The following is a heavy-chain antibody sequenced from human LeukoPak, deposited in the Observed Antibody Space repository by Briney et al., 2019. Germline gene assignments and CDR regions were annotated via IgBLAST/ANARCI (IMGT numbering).Heavy chain of an antibody. V-gene: IGHV4-39*07. CDR3: ARDGVEYSGAFDI. Sequence: PSETLSLTCTVSGGSISSSSYYWGWIRQPPGKGLEWIGSIYYSGSTNYNPSLKSRVTISVDTSKNQFSLKLSSVTAADTAVYYCARDGVEYSGAFDIWGQGTMVTVSS. CDR2: IYYSGST. D-gene: IGHD3-10*01. J-gene: IGHJ3*02. CDR1: GGSISSSSYY.